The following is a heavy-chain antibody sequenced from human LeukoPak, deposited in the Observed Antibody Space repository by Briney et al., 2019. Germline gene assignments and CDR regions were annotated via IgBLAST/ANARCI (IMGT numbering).Heavy chain of an antibody. D-gene: IGHD3-10*01. J-gene: IGHJ4*02. Sequence: SQTLSLTCTVSGGSISSGSYYWSWIRQPAGKGLEWIGRIYTSGSTNYNPSLKSRVTISVDTSKNQFSLKLSSVTAADTAVYYCARAWFGSYFDYWGQGTLVTVSS. CDR2: IYTSGST. CDR3: ARAWFGSYFDY. CDR1: GGSISSGSYY. V-gene: IGHV4-61*02.